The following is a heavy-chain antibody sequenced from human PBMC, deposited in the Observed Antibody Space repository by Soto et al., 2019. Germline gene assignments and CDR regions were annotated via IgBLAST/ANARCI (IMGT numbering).Heavy chain of an antibody. CDR1: GGSFSGYY. CDR2: VNHSGTT. CDR3: ARGIGYCSSINCYSSRRLRFDS. D-gene: IGHD2-2*01. J-gene: IGHJ4*02. V-gene: IGHV4-34*01. Sequence: QVQLQQWGAGLLKPSETLSLTCAVYGGSFSGYYWSWIRQSPEKGLEWIGEVNHSGTTYYNPSLKTRVTISVHTPQNQFSPKMSSVAAADTTGYYCARGIGYCSSINCYSSRRLRFDSGGKGTLVTVS.